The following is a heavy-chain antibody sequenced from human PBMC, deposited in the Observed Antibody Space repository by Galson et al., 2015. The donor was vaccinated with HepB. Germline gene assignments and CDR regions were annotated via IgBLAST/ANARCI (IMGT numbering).Heavy chain of an antibody. CDR1: GYTFSSYY. Sequence: SVKVSCKASGYTFSSYYMHWVRQAPGQGLEWMGIINPSGGSTSYAQKFQGRVTMTRDTSTSTVYMELSSLRSEDTAVYYCGTVTTDAFDIWGQGTMVTVSS. D-gene: IGHD4-17*01. V-gene: IGHV1-46*03. CDR2: INPSGGST. J-gene: IGHJ3*02. CDR3: GTVTTDAFDI.